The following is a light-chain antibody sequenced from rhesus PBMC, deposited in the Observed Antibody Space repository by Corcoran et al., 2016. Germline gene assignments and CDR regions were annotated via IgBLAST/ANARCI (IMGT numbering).Light chain of an antibody. CDR1: QGISSY. CDR2: DAS. CDR3: LQHNRFPLT. J-gene: IGKJ4*01. Sequence: DIQMTQSPSSLSASVGDTVTITCRASQGISSYVNWFQQKPGKAPKPLIYDASNLGSWVPSRFRGRGAGTDFTLPIRSLQPEDFATYYCLQHNRFPLTFVGGTKVEIK. V-gene: IGKV1-28*03.